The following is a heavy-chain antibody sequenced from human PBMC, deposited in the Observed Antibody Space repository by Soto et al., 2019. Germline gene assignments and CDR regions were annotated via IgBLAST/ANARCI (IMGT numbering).Heavy chain of an antibody. J-gene: IGHJ4*02. CDR2: IYYDGSNK. V-gene: IGHV3-33*01. CDR3: ARVGGTVTSDY. Sequence: QVQLVESGGGVVQPGRSLRLSCAASGFAFCAYGMHWVRQAPGKGLEWVAMIYYDGSNKYYADSVKGRFTISRDNSKNTLYLQMSSLRAEDTALYYCARVGGTVTSDYWGQGTLVTVSS. D-gene: IGHD4-17*01. CDR1: GFAFCAYG.